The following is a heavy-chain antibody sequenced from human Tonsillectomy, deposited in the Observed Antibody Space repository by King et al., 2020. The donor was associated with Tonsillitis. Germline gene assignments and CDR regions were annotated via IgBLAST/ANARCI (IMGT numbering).Heavy chain of an antibody. CDR3: AKEWNLWCDFDITGLGFFDS. J-gene: IGHJ4*02. V-gene: IGHV3-23*04. CDR2: ISGSGVDT. Sequence: VQLVESGGGLVQPGGSLRLSCAASGFSFDNYALSWVRQSPGQGLEWVSTISGSGVDTYYADSVKGRFTISRDSSENTLYLQMNTLRAEDTAVYYCAKEWNLWCDFDITGLGFFDSWGQGTLVTVSS. D-gene: IGHD3-22*01. CDR1: GFSFDNYA.